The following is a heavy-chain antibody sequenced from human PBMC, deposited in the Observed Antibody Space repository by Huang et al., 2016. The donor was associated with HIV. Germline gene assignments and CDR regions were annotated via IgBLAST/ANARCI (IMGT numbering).Heavy chain of an antibody. Sequence: QLQLQESGPGLVKPSETLSLTCNVSGGPISNSSHYWGWIRQPPGKGLEWIGSIDYSGATHHNPSLKSRVTMSVDASKSQISLNLISVTAADTALYYCVGYCTGGTCFEAFDIWGQGTRVTVSS. J-gene: IGHJ3*02. V-gene: IGHV4-39*01. CDR2: IDYSGAT. CDR1: GGPISNSSHY. D-gene: IGHD2-8*02. CDR3: VGYCTGGTCFEAFDI.